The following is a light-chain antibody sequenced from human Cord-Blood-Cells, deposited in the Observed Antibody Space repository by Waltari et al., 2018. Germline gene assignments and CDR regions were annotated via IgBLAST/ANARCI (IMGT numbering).Light chain of an antibody. V-gene: IGKV3-20*01. CDR2: GAS. J-gene: IGKJ4*01. CDR3: QQYGSSP. CDR1: QSVSSSY. Sequence: EIVLTQSPGTLSLSPGERVTLSCRASQSVSSSYLAWYQQKPGQAPRLLIYGASSRATGIPDRFSGSWSETDFTLTISRLEPEDFAVYYCQQYGSSPFGGGTKVEIK.